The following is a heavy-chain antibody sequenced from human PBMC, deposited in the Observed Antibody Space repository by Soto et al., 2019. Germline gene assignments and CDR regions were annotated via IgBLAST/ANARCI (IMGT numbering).Heavy chain of an antibody. D-gene: IGHD2-2*01. CDR2: IIPIFGTA. J-gene: IGHJ6*02. CDR1: GGTFSSYA. CDR3: ARVRVPRLVFNYGMDV. Sequence: QVQLVQSGAEVKKPGSSVKVSCKASGGTFSSYAISWVRQAPGQGLEWMGGIIPIFGTANYAQKFQGRVTITADESTSTAYMERSSLRSEDTAVYYCARVRVPRLVFNYGMDVWGQGTTVTVSS. V-gene: IGHV1-69*01.